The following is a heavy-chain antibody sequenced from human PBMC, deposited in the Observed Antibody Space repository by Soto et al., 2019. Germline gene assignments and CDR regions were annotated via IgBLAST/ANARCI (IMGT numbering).Heavy chain of an antibody. J-gene: IGHJ6*02. Sequence: QITLKESGPTLVKPTQTLTLTCTFSGFSLSTSGVGVGWIRQPPGKALEWLGFIYWNDDKRYSPSLKSRLTTTNDNSKNQVVLSMTNMAPVDTATYYCAKVDFYYYGMDVWGQGTTVTVSS. CDR3: AKVDFYYYGMDV. V-gene: IGHV2-5*01. CDR1: GFSLSTSGVG. CDR2: IYWNDDK.